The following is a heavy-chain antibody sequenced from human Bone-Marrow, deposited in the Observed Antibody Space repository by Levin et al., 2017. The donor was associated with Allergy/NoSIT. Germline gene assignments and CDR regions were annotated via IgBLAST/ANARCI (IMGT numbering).Heavy chain of an antibody. CDR1: GFTFSSYA. J-gene: IGHJ4*02. D-gene: IGHD6-19*01. Sequence: GGSLRLSCAASGFTFSSYAMHWVRQAPGKGLEWVAVISYDGSNKYYADSVKGRFTISRDNSKNTLYLQMNSLRAEDTAVYYCARDGDQWLVDGFFDYWGQGTLVTVSS. CDR2: ISYDGSNK. V-gene: IGHV3-30-3*01. CDR3: ARDGDQWLVDGFFDY.